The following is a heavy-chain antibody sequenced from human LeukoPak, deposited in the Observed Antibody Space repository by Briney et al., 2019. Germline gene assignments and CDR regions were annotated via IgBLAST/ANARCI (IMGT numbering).Heavy chain of an antibody. D-gene: IGHD3-22*01. Sequence: ASVKVSCKAYGYTFTSYYRHWVRQAPGQGLEWMGIINPSGGSTSYAQKFQGRVTMTRDTSTSTVYMELSSLRSEDTAVYYCARDNYYDSSGLFRAVRFDPWGQGTLVTVSS. CDR2: INPSGGST. CDR3: ARDNYYDSSGLFRAVRFDP. CDR1: GYTFTSYY. J-gene: IGHJ5*02. V-gene: IGHV1-46*01.